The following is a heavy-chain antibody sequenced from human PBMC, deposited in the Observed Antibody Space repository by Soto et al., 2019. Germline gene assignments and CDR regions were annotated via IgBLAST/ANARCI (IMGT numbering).Heavy chain of an antibody. D-gene: IGHD6-19*01. CDR3: ARARGGWAIAVAGKGRVGDAFDI. CDR1: GGTFSSYA. V-gene: IGHV1-69*12. CDR2: IIPIFGTA. J-gene: IGHJ3*02. Sequence: QVQLVQSGAEVKKPGSSVKVSCKASGGTFSSYAISWVRQAPGQGLEWMGGIIPIFGTANYAQKFQGRVKITADESASTXFMXLXTLRSEDTAVYYCARARGGWAIAVAGKGRVGDAFDIWGQGTMVTVSS.